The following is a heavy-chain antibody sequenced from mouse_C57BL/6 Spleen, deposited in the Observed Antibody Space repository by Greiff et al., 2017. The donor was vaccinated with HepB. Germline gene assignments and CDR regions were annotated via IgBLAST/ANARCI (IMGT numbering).Heavy chain of an antibody. D-gene: IGHD2-3*01. J-gene: IGHJ2*01. Sequence: VNVVESGAELVKPGASVKMSCKASGYTFTTYPIEWMKQNHGKSLEWIGNFHPYNDDTKYNEKFKGKATLTVEKSSSTVYLELSRLTSDDPAVYYCARNDGGGRFDYWGQGTTLTVSS. V-gene: IGHV1-47*01. CDR2: FHPYNDDT. CDR3: ARNDGGGRFDY. CDR1: GYTFTTYP.